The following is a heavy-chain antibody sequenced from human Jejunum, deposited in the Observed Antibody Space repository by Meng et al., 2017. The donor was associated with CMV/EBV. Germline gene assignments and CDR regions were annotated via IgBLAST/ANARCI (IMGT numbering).Heavy chain of an antibody. CDR1: GFTFSDHY. CDR3: VRTAREAAD. V-gene: IGHV3-11*05. Sequence: QGQVGESGGALVKPGVSLRLSCAASGFTFSDHYMNWIRQAPGKGLEWLSYISGSSHDTNYADSVKGRFTISRDNAKNSLYLQINSLRVEDTAIYYCVRTAREAADWGQGTLVTVSS. CDR2: ISGSSHDT. J-gene: IGHJ4*02. D-gene: IGHD2-15*01.